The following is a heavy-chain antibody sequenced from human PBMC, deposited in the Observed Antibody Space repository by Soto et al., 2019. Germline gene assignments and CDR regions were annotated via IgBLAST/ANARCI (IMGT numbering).Heavy chain of an antibody. D-gene: IGHD6-13*01. CDR3: ATPNSNSISWYTGDYYGTDV. CDR2: IYYSGST. J-gene: IGHJ6*02. V-gene: IGHV4-30-4*01. Sequence: SETLALTCTVSGGCIRSGDYYWSWIRQPPGKGLEWIGYIYYSGSTYYNPSLKSRVTISVDTSKNQFSLKLSSVTAADTAVYYCATPNSNSISWYTGDYYGTDVWGQGTTITVSS. CDR1: GGCIRSGDYY.